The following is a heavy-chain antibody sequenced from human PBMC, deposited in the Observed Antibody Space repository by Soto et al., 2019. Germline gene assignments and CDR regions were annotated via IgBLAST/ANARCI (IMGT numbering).Heavy chain of an antibody. D-gene: IGHD3-10*01. V-gene: IGHV3-30-3*01. CDR3: AREVLWSRYFDY. Sequence: QVQLVESGGGVVQPGRSLRLSCAASGFIFSNYVMYWVRQAPGKGLEWVAFMSYDGTTKYYADSVKGRVTISRDNSKNTLYLQMNSLRPEDTAVYYCAREVLWSRYFDYWGQGTLVTVSS. J-gene: IGHJ4*02. CDR2: MSYDGTTK. CDR1: GFIFSNYV.